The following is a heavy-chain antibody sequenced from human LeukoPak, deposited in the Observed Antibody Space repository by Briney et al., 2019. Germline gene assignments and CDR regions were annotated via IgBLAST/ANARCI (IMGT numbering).Heavy chain of an antibody. CDR2: ICYDGSNE. V-gene: IGHV3-33*08. J-gene: IGHJ4*02. D-gene: IGHD3-22*01. CDR3: ARRGCSDSSGYDY. Sequence: GGSLRLSCAASGFTFSIYGIHWVRQAPGKGLEWVAFICYDGSNEYYADSLMGRSTISRDNAKNSLYLQINSLRAEDTSIYYCARRGCSDSSGYDYWGQGTLVTVSS. CDR1: GFTFSIYG.